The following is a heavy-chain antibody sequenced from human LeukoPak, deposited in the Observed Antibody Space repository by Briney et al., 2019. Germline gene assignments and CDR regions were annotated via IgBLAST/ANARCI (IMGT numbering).Heavy chain of an antibody. CDR3: ARDLPRDGYNRPLGY. V-gene: IGHV3-30-3*01. Sequence: GRSLRLSCVAAGFTFSSYAMRWVRQAPGKGLGWVAVISYEGSNKYYANSVNGRFTISRDNSKNTLYLQMNSLRAEDTAVYYCARDLPRDGYNRPLGYWGKGTLVTVSS. D-gene: IGHD5-24*01. J-gene: IGHJ4*02. CDR2: ISYEGSNK. CDR1: GFTFSSYA.